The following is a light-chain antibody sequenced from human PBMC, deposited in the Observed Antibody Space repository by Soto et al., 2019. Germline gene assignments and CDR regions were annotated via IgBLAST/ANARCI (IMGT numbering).Light chain of an antibody. CDR2: EGS. CDR1: SRDIGSYNL. J-gene: IGLJ1*01. V-gene: IGLV2-23*01. Sequence: QSVLTQPASVSGSPGQSITISCSGTSRDIGSYNLVSWYQQHPGQAPKLMIYEGSKRPSGVSARFSGSKSVNTASLTISGLQDEDEADYYCCSYATISTYLFGNGTKVTVL. CDR3: CSYATISTYL.